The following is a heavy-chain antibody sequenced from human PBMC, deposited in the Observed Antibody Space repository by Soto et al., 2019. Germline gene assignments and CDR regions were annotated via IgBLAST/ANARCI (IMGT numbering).Heavy chain of an antibody. D-gene: IGHD3-10*01. CDR3: ARDRPGDEGDAFDI. CDR1: GLTVSGNY. Sequence: PGGSLRLSCAASGLTVSGNYMNWVRQAPGKGLEWVSVLYSGGSTHYAGSVKGRFIISRDNSKKTVYLQMNSLRAEDTAVYYCARDRPGDEGDAFDIWGHGTMVTVSS. V-gene: IGHV3-53*01. CDR2: LYSGGST. J-gene: IGHJ3*02.